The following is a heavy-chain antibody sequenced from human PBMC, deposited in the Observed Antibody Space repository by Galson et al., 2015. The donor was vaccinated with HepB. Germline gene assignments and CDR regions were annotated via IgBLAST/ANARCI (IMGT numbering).Heavy chain of an antibody. J-gene: IGHJ3*02. CDR1: GYTFTGYY. D-gene: IGHD6-13*01. V-gene: IGHV1-2*02. Sequence: ASVKVSCKASGYTFTGYYMHWVRQAPGQGLEWMGWINPNSGGTNYAQKFQGRVTMTRDTSISTAYMELSRLRSDDTAVYYCARVQQLPPSRAFDIWGQGTMVTVSS. CDR3: ARVQQLPPSRAFDI. CDR2: INPNSGGT.